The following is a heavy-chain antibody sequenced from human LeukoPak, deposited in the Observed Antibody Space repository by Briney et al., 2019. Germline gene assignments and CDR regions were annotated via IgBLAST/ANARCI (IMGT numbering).Heavy chain of an antibody. CDR3: ARLRNYDSSGYYFEIDY. J-gene: IGHJ4*02. V-gene: IGHV3-20*04. CDR2: INWNAVRV. CDR1: GFPVSNNC. Sequence: PGGSLRLSCAASGFPVSNNCMSWVRQAPGKGLEWVSGINWNAVRVGYADSVKGRFTISRDNAKNSLYLQMNSLRAEDTAFYYCARLRNYDSSGYYFEIDYWGQGTLVTVSS. D-gene: IGHD3-22*01.